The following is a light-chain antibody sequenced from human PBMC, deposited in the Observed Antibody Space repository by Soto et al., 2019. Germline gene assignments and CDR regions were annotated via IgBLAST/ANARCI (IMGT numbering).Light chain of an antibody. Sequence: QSALTQPASVSGSPGQSITISCTGTSSDVGSYNYVSWYQQHPGKAPKLMIYEVRNRPSGVSDRFSGSKSGKTASLTIFGLQADDEADYYCSSYTNSTTQVFGGGTKVTVL. CDR1: SSDVGSYNY. J-gene: IGLJ2*01. V-gene: IGLV2-14*01. CDR3: SSYTNSTTQV. CDR2: EVR.